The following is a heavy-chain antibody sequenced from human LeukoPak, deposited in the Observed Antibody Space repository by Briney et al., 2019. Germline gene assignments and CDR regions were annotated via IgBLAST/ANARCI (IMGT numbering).Heavy chain of an antibody. CDR3: ARDPYDILTGPHPTYYFDY. V-gene: IGHV1-2*02. CDR1: GYTFTGYY. CDR2: INPNSGGT. J-gene: IGHJ4*02. D-gene: IGHD3-9*01. Sequence: ASVKVSCKASGYTFTGYYMHWVRQAPGQGLGWMGWINPNSGGTNYAQKFQGRVTMTRDTAISTAYMELSRLRSDDTAVYYCARDPYDILTGPHPTYYFDYWGQGTLVTVSS.